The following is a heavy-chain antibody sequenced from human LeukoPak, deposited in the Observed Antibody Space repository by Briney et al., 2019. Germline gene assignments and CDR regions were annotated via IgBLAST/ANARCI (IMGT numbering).Heavy chain of an antibody. CDR1: GFTFSSYA. Sequence: GRSLRLSCAASGFTFSSYAMHWVRQAPGKGLEWVAVISYDGSNKYYADSVKGRFTISRDNSKNTLYLQMNSLRAEDTAVYYCARGSGYSYGTLLFGYWGQGTLVTVSS. CDR3: ARGSGYSYGTLLFGY. CDR2: ISYDGSNK. J-gene: IGHJ4*02. V-gene: IGHV3-30-3*01. D-gene: IGHD5-18*01.